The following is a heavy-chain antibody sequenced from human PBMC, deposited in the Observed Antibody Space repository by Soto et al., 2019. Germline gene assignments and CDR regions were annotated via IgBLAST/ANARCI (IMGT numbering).Heavy chain of an antibody. D-gene: IGHD6-19*01. CDR2: MSYDGTNE. Sequence: QLVESGGGVVQPGGSLRLSCATSGFSFTHYTINWVRQAPGKGLEWVAVMSYDGTNENYADSVKGRFTISRDNSKTTVYLQMNSLTPEDTALYYCARKWGTYSSASLDFWGLGTLFTVSS. CDR1: GFSFTHYT. V-gene: IGHV3-30*04. CDR3: ARKWGTYSSASLDF. J-gene: IGHJ4*02.